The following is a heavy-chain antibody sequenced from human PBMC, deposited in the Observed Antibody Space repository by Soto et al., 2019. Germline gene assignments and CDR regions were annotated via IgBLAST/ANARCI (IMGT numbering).Heavy chain of an antibody. J-gene: IGHJ6*02. D-gene: IGHD3-3*01. Sequence: ASVNVSCKASGYTFTSYCISWVRQAPGQGLECMGWISAYNGNTNYAQKLQGRVTMTTDTSKSTAYMELRSLRSDDTAVYYCARDVYSGITIFGVGDYYYYGMDVWGQGTTVTVSS. CDR1: GYTFTSYC. CDR3: ARDVYSGITIFGVGDYYYYGMDV. V-gene: IGHV1-18*01. CDR2: ISAYNGNT.